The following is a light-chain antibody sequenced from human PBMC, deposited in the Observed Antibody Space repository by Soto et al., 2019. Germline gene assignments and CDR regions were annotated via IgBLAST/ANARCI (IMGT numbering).Light chain of an antibody. J-gene: IGKJ3*01. CDR2: AAS. CDR1: QTISRY. Sequence: DIQMTQSPSSLSASVGDRVTITCRASQTISRYLNWYQQKPGKAPKLLIFAASSLQSGVPSRFSGSGSGTEFTLAISSLQPEDFATYYCQQRYNTLAFGPGTKVDIK. CDR3: QQRYNTLA. V-gene: IGKV1-39*01.